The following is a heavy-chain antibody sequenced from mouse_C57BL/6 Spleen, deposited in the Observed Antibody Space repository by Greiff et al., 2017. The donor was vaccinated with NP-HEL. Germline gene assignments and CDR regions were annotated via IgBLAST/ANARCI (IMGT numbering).Heavy chain of an antibody. CDR2: IWSDGST. V-gene: IGHV2-6*03. J-gene: IGHJ4*01. CDR3: ARATVVADYAMDY. Sequence: QVQLKESGPGLVAPSQSLSITCTVSGFSLTSYGVHWVRQPPGKGLEWLVVIWSDGSTTYNSALKSRLSISKDNSKSQVFLKMNSLQTDDTAMYYCARATVVADYAMDYWGQGTSVTVSS. D-gene: IGHD1-1*01. CDR1: GFSLTSYG.